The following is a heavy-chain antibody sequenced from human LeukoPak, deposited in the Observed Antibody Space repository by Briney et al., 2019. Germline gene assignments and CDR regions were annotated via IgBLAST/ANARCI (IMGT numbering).Heavy chain of an antibody. CDR3: ARVRSGWAHDAFDI. J-gene: IGHJ3*02. Sequence: SETLSLTCTVSGGSISSYYWSWIRQPPGKGLEWIGYIYYSGSTNYNPSLKSRVTISVDPPKNQFSLKLSSVTAADTAVYYCARVRSGWAHDAFDIWGQGTMVTVSS. V-gene: IGHV4-59*01. CDR1: GGSISSYY. CDR2: IYYSGST. D-gene: IGHD6-19*01.